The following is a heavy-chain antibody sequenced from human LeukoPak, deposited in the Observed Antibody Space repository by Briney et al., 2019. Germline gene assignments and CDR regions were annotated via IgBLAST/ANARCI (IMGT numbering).Heavy chain of an antibody. Sequence: GSLSLSCAASGFTFSSYSMNWVRQAPGKGLEWVSPISSSSSYIYYADSVKGRFTISRDNAKNSLYLQMNSLRAEDTAVYYCARERIDYWGQGTLVTVSS. CDR3: ARERIDY. CDR1: GFTFSSYS. CDR2: ISSSSSYI. V-gene: IGHV3-21*01. J-gene: IGHJ4*02.